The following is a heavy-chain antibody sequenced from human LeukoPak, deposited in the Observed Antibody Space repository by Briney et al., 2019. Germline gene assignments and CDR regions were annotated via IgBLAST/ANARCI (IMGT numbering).Heavy chain of an antibody. J-gene: IGHJ4*02. CDR3: AREIAVAGTRYFDY. CDR1: GGTFSSYA. CDR2: IIPIFGTA. Sequence: SVKVSCKASGGTFSSYAISWVRQAPGQGLEWMGGIIPIFGTANYAQKFQGRVTFTADESTSTAYMELSSLRSEDTAVYYCAREIAVAGTRYFDYWGQGTLVTVSS. V-gene: IGHV1-69*13. D-gene: IGHD6-19*01.